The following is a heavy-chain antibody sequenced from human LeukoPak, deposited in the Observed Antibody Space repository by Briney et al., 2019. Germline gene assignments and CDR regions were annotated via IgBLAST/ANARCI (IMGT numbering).Heavy chain of an antibody. V-gene: IGHV3-48*01. CDR2: ITSSSSAI. Sequence: GGSLRLSCAASGFTFSGYSMNWVRQAPGKGLEWVAYITSSSSAIYYADSVKGRFTISRDNAKNSLYLQMNSLRAEDTAVYYCARVRGSYHFDYWGQGTLVTVSS. D-gene: IGHD1-26*01. CDR3: ARVRGSYHFDY. J-gene: IGHJ4*02. CDR1: GFTFSGYS.